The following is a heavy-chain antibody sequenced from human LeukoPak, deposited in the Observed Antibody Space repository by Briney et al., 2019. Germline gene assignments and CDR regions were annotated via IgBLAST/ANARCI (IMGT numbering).Heavy chain of an antibody. CDR3: VKRDGYKPWDYNGMDV. CDR1: GFTFRNSW. J-gene: IGHJ6*02. V-gene: IGHV3-74*01. CDR2: INSDGTTT. D-gene: IGHD5-24*01. Sequence: GGSLRLSCAASGFTFRNSWMNWVRQAPGKGLVWVSRINSDGTTTTYADSVKGRFIISRDNAKNTLYLQMNSLRAEDTAVYYCVKRDGYKPWDYNGMDVWGQGTTVTASS.